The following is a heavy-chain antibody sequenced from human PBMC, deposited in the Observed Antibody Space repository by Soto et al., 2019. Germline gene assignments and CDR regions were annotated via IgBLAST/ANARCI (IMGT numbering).Heavy chain of an antibody. CDR2: ISHDGRNK. D-gene: IGHD2-2*01. CDR1: GFIFSNYA. V-gene: IGHV3-30*18. Sequence: QVQLVESGGGVVQPGTSVRLSCAASGFIFSNYAMHWVRQAPGQGLEWVADISHDGRNKYHADSVGGRFTISRDNSKNTLYLQMDSLTAEDTALYYCAKLPDTILGLSVAHDAFAFWGQGTTVTVSS. J-gene: IGHJ3*01. CDR3: AKLPDTILGLSVAHDAFAF.